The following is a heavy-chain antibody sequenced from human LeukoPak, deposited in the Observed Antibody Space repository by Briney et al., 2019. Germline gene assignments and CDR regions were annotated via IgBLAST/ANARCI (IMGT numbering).Heavy chain of an antibody. V-gene: IGHV3-48*03. CDR2: ISSSGSTI. J-gene: IGHJ4*02. CDR3: ARVRLAPLRTNVY. Sequence: GGSLRLSCAASGFTFSSYEMNWVRQAPGKGLEWVSYISSSGSTIYYADSVKGRFTISRDNAKNSLYLQMNSLRAEDTAVYYCARVRLAPLRTNVYWGQGTLVTVSS. D-gene: IGHD5/OR15-5a*01. CDR1: GFTFSSYE.